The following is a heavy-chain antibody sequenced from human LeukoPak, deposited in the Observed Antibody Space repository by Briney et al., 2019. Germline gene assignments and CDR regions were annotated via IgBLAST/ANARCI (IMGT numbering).Heavy chain of an antibody. CDR2: ISGSGGST. J-gene: IGHJ5*02. CDR3: AKDGDRGYSYGYFWFDP. Sequence: PGGSLRLSCAASGFTFSSYAMSWVRQAPGKGLEWVSAISGSGGSTYYADSVKGRFTISRDNSKNTLYLQMNSLRAEDTAVYYCAKDGDRGYSYGYFWFDPWGQGTLVTVSS. CDR1: GFTFSSYA. V-gene: IGHV3-23*01. D-gene: IGHD5-18*01.